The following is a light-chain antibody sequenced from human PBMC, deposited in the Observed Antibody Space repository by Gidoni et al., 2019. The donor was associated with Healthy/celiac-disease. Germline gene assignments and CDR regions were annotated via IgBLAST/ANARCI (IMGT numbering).Light chain of an antibody. J-gene: IGLJ2*01. CDR1: KLGDKY. CDR2: QDS. Sequence: SYELTQPPSVSVSPGQTASITCSGAKLGDKYACWYQQKPGQSPVLVIYQDSKRPSGIPERFSGSNSGNTATLTISGTQAMDEADYYCQAWDSSTLSVVFGGGTKLTVL. CDR3: QAWDSSTLSVV. V-gene: IGLV3-1*01.